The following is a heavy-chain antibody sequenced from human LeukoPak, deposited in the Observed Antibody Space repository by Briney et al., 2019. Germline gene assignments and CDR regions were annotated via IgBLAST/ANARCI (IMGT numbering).Heavy chain of an antibody. V-gene: IGHV3-33*01. CDR2: IWYDGSNK. D-gene: IGHD3-10*01. J-gene: IGHJ6*02. Sequence: GRSLRLSCAASGFTFSSYGMHWVRQAPGKGLEWVAVIWYDGSNKYYADSVKGRSTISRDNSKNTLYLQMNSLRAEYTAVYYCASDLYYGSGSYYNSNTYYYYGMDVWGQGTTVTVSS. CDR3: ASDLYYGSGSYYNSNTYYYYGMDV. CDR1: GFTFSSYG.